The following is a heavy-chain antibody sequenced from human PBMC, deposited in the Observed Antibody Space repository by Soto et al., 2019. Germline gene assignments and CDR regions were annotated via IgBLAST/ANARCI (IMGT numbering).Heavy chain of an antibody. J-gene: IGHJ4*02. Sequence: PGGSLRLSCAASGFTFSSYSMNWVRQAPGKGLEWVSSISSSSSYIYYADSVKGRLTISRDNAKNSLYLQMNSLRAEDTAVYYCAREAPSWSLVDYWGQGTLVTVSS. V-gene: IGHV3-21*01. D-gene: IGHD6-13*01. CDR3: AREAPSWSLVDY. CDR2: ISSSSSYI. CDR1: GFTFSSYS.